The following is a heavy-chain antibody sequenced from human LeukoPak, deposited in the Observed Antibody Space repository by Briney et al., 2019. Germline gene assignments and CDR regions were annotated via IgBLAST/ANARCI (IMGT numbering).Heavy chain of an antibody. CDR2: IHYSGSA. Sequence: SETLSLNCTVSGGSISNYYWSWMRQPPGKGLEWIGYIHYSGSANYNPSLKSRVTISVDTSKNQFSLRLSSVTAADTAVYYCARDWSLLESRYYYGMDVWGQGTTVTVSS. D-gene: IGHD3-3*01. CDR3: ARDWSLLESRYYYGMDV. V-gene: IGHV4-59*01. J-gene: IGHJ6*02. CDR1: GGSISNYY.